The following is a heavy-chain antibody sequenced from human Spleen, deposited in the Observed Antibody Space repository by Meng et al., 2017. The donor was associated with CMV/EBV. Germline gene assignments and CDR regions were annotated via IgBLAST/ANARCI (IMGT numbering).Heavy chain of an antibody. CDR3: ARNYYGSGGHNYLNWFDP. J-gene: IGHJ5*02. CDR2: IHPHRGDT. V-gene: IGHV1-2*02. Sequence: ASVKVSCKASGYTFTAHYFHWVRQAPGQGLEWMGWIHPHRGDTNYAQQFQGRVALTSDTSINTAYMELSSLRSDDTAVYYCARNYYGSGGHNYLNWFDPWGQGTLVTVSS. D-gene: IGHD3-10*01. CDR1: GYTFTAHY.